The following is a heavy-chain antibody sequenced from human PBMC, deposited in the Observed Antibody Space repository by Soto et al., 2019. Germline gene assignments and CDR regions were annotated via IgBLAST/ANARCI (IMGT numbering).Heavy chain of an antibody. CDR3: TTSNLGVDF. Sequence: LRLSCAASGLIFSDVWMTWVRQAPGKGLEWVGRIKTKPDDGTIDYAAPVRGRFTISRDDSKNTLYLQMTSLTPDDTGVYYCTTSNLGVDFWGPGTLVTVPQ. J-gene: IGHJ4*02. CDR2: IKTKPDDGTI. V-gene: IGHV3-15*01. D-gene: IGHD1-1*01. CDR1: GLIFSDVW.